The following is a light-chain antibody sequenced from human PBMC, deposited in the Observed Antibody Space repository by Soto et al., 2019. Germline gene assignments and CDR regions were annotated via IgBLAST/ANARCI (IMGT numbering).Light chain of an antibody. J-gene: IGKJ2*01. CDR2: GAS. CDR3: QHYNNWPFT. CDR1: QSVSSN. V-gene: IGKV3-15*01. Sequence: EIVMTQSPATLSVSPGERATLSCRASQSVSSNLAWYQQKPGQAPTLLIYGASARASGIPARFSGSGSGTEFTLTIGSLQSEDFAVYYCQHYNNWPFTFGQGTKLEIK.